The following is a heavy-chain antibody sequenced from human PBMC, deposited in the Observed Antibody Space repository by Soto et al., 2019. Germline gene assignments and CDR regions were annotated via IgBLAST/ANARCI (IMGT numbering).Heavy chain of an antibody. J-gene: IGHJ5*02. CDR2: INVDNGET. CDR3: ARWISGGYSDWFDP. D-gene: IGHD1-26*01. V-gene: IGHV1-18*04. CDR1: GYNFMRYG. Sequence: QVQLVQSGAEVKKPGASVKVSCKASGYNFMRYGFTWVRQAPGQGLEWMGWINVDNGETKYPQKIQGRVTMTTDTSTSTVYMELRSLKSDDTAVYYCARWISGGYSDWFDPWGHGTLVTVSS.